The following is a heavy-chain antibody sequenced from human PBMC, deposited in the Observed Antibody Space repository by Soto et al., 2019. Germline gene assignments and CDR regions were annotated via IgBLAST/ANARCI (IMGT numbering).Heavy chain of an antibody. CDR3: ARRYYYYMDV. Sequence: SETPSLTCTVSGGSISSYYWSWIRQPPGKGLEWIGYIYYSGSTNYNPSLKSRVTISVDTSKNQFSLKLSSVTAADTAVYYCARRYYYYMDVWGKGTTVTVSS. J-gene: IGHJ6*03. CDR1: GGSISSYY. CDR2: IYYSGST. V-gene: IGHV4-59*08.